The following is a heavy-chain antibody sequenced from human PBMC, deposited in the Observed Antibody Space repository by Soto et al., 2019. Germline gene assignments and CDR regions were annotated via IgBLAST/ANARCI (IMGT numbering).Heavy chain of an antibody. Sequence: QVQLVQSGAEVKKPGSSVKVSCKASGGTFSSYPISWVRQAPGQGLEWMGGIIPIFATTNYAQKFQGRVTITADESTSTAYMELSSLRSEDTAVYYCASRYCISTSCYGRTDYWGQGTLVTVSS. CDR1: GGTFSSYP. V-gene: IGHV1-69*12. CDR2: IIPIFATT. J-gene: IGHJ4*02. CDR3: ASRYCISTSCYGRTDY. D-gene: IGHD2-2*01.